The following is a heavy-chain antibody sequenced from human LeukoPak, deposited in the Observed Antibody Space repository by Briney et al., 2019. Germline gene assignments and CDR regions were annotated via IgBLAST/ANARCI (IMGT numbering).Heavy chain of an antibody. Sequence: PGGSLRLSCAASGFTFSSYAMHWVRQAPGKGLEWVAVISYDGSNKYYADSVKGRFTISRDNSKNTLYLQMNSLRAEDTAVHYCARGGYYYGSGSYYIYGMDVWGKGTTVTVSS. V-gene: IGHV3-30*04. CDR1: GFTFSSYA. J-gene: IGHJ6*04. CDR3: ARGGYYYGSGSYYIYGMDV. D-gene: IGHD3-10*01. CDR2: ISYDGSNK.